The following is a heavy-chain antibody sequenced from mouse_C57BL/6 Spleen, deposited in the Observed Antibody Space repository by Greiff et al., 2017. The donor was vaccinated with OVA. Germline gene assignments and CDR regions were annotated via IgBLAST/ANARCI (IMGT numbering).Heavy chain of an antibody. D-gene: IGHD1-1*01. CDR3: TRREANYFDY. CDR1: GYTFTDYE. J-gene: IGHJ2*01. CDR2: IDPETGGT. Sequence: VKLQESGAELVRPGASVTLSCKASGYTFTDYEMHWVKQTPVHGLEWIGAIDPETGGTAYNQKFKGKAILTADKSSSTAYMELRSLTSEDSAVYYCTRREANYFDYWGQGTTLTVSS. V-gene: IGHV1-15*01.